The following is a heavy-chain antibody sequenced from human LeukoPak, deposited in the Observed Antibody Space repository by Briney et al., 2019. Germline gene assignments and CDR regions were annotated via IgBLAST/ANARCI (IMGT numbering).Heavy chain of an antibody. Sequence: GGSLRLSCAASGFTFSSYGMTWVRQAPGKGLEWVSYISSSSSTIYYADSVKGRFTISRDNAKNSLYLQLNSLRAEDTAVYYCARAGRKQWLKIFPYYYYYMDVWGKGTTVTVSS. CDR1: GFTFSSYG. V-gene: IGHV3-48*01. CDR2: ISSSSSTI. J-gene: IGHJ6*03. CDR3: ARAGRKQWLKIFPYYYYYMDV. D-gene: IGHD6-19*01.